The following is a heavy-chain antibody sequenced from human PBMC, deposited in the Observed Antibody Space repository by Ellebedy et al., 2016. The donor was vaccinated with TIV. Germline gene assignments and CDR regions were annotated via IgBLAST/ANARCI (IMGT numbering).Heavy chain of an antibody. Sequence: GESLKISCAASGFTFSSYAMSWVRQAPGKGLEWVSAISGSGGSTYYADSVKGRFTISRDNSKNTLYLQMNSLRAEDTAVYYCAKDPYTPYGPDAFDIWGQGTMVTVSS. J-gene: IGHJ3*02. V-gene: IGHV3-23*01. CDR1: GFTFSSYA. CDR3: AKDPYTPYGPDAFDI. D-gene: IGHD3-10*01. CDR2: ISGSGGST.